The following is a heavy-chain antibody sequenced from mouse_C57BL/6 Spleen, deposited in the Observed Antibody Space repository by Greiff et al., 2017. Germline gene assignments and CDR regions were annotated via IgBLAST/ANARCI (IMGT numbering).Heavy chain of an antibody. Sequence: QVHVKQSGAELVKPGASVKMSCKASGYTFTSYWITWVKQRPGQGLEWIGDIYPGSGSTNYNEKFKSKATLTVDTSSSTAYMQLSSLTSEDSAVYYCARSNWDVGAWFAYWGQGTLVTVSA. CDR1: GYTFTSYW. J-gene: IGHJ3*01. V-gene: IGHV1-55*01. D-gene: IGHD4-1*01. CDR3: ARSNWDVGAWFAY. CDR2: IYPGSGST.